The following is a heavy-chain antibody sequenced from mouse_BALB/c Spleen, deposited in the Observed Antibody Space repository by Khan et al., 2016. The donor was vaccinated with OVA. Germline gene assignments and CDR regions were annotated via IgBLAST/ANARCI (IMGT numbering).Heavy chain of an antibody. D-gene: IGHD2-3*01. Sequence: EVQLQESGPGLVKPSQSLSLTCTVTGYSITSDYAWNWIRQFPGNKLEWMGYISSSGSTNYNPALKSRISITRDKSKNQFFLQLNSVTTEDTATYYCARDGSRYNYAMDYWGQETSVTVSS. CDR1: GYSITSDYA. V-gene: IGHV3-2*02. J-gene: IGHJ4*01. CDR3: ARDGSRYNYAMDY. CDR2: ISSSGST.